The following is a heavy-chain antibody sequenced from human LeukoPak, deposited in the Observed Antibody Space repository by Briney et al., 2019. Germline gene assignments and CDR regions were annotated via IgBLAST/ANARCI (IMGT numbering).Heavy chain of an antibody. CDR3: ARASKPGSWYYYYYGMDV. V-gene: IGHV5-51*01. CDR1: GYSFTSYW. CDR2: IYPGDSDT. J-gene: IGHJ6*02. Sequence: GESLKISCKGSGYSFTSYWIGWVRQMPGKGLERMGIIYPGDSDTRYSPSFQGQVTISADKSISTAYLQWSSLKASDTAMYYCARASKPGSWYYYYYGMDVWGQGTTVTVSS. D-gene: IGHD6-13*01.